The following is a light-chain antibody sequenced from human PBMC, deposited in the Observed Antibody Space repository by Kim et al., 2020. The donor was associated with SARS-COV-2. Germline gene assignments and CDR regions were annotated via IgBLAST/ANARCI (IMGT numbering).Light chain of an antibody. Sequence: AFIGDRVSITCRASQGISTDLNWFQQKPGKAPNLLIYAASRLQSGVPSRFSGSGSGTDFTLTITSLQPEDFATYYCQQTYTTPLTFGGGTKVDIK. J-gene: IGKJ4*01. CDR2: AAS. CDR3: QQTYTTPLT. CDR1: QGISTD. V-gene: IGKV1-39*01.